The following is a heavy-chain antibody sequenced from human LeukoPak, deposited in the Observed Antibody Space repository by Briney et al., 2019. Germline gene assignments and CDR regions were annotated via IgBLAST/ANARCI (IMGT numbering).Heavy chain of an antibody. Sequence: SEALSLTCSVSDGSINTISDYWGWVRQPPGKGLEWIGSVYYTGSTYYNAPFKSRVTISIDTSKNQFSLSLSAVTAADTAVYYCARGSITMVRGVSFGWFDPWGQGTLVTVSS. CDR2: VYYTGST. CDR3: ARGSITMVRGVSFGWFDP. D-gene: IGHD3-10*01. V-gene: IGHV4-39*07. J-gene: IGHJ5*02. CDR1: DGSINTISDY.